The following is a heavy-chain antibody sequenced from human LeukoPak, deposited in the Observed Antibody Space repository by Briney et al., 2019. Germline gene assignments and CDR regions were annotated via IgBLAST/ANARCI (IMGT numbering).Heavy chain of an antibody. CDR1: GGSISTYY. CDR2: IFHTGTT. V-gene: IGHV4-59*08. D-gene: IGHD2-2*01. Sequence: PPETLSLTCTVSGGSISTYYWSWIRQPPGKGLECLGFIFHTGTTNYNPSLKSRVTISVDTSKNQFSLKLSSVTAADTAIYYCARTYCSTNACPFDHWGQGTLVTVSS. CDR3: ARTYCSTNACPFDH. J-gene: IGHJ4*02.